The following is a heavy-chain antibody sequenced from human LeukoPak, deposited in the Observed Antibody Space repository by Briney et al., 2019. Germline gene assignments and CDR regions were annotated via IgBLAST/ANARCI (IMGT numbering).Heavy chain of an antibody. V-gene: IGHV4-59*01. D-gene: IGHD4-17*01. CDR2: IYYSGST. CDR1: GGSISSYY. J-gene: IGHJ4*02. Sequence: SETLSLTCTVSGGSISSYYWSWIRQPPGKGLEWIGYIYYSGSTNYNPSLKSRVTISVDTSKNQFSLKLSSVTAADTAVYYCARGDRGDYFDYWGQGTLVTVSS. CDR3: ARGDRGDYFDY.